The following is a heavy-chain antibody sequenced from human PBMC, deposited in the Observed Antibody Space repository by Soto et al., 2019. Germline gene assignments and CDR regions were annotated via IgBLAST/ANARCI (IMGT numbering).Heavy chain of an antibody. CDR3: ARSLPITRYYDY. CDR1: GFSLSYYS. V-gene: IGHV3-21*01. D-gene: IGHD3-9*01. J-gene: IGHJ4*02. Sequence: GGSLRLSCAASGFSLSYYSMNWVRQAPGKGLEWVSSISSSGGYIYYADSLEGRFTISRDNAKDSLYLQMNSLRAEDTAVYYCARSLPITRYYDYWGQGTLVTVSS. CDR2: ISSSGGYI.